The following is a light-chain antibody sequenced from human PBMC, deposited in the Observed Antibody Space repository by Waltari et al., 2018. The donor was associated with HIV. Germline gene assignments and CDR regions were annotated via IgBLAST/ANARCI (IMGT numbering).Light chain of an antibody. J-gene: IGKJ1*01. CDR2: GAS. CDR3: QQYGSSPWT. CDR1: QSVRSSY. Sequence: EIVLTQPPRTLSLSPGARATLSCRASQSVRSSYLAWYQQKPGQAPRLLIYGASSRATGIPDRFSGSGSGTDFTLTISRLEPEDFAVYYCQQYGSSPWTFGQGTKVEIK. V-gene: IGKV3-20*01.